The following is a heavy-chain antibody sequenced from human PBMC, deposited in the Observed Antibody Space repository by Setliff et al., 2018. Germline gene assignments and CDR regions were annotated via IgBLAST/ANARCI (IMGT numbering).Heavy chain of an antibody. D-gene: IGHD2-2*02. Sequence: GGSLRLSCAASGFTFSSYTMNWVRQAPGKGLEWVSYISSSSSTTYYADSVKGRFTISRDNAKNSLYLQMNSLRAEDTAVYYCARDAEPSAISLYYFDYWGQGTLVTVSS. J-gene: IGHJ4*02. V-gene: IGHV3-48*04. CDR1: GFTFSSYT. CDR3: ARDAEPSAISLYYFDY. CDR2: ISSSSSTT.